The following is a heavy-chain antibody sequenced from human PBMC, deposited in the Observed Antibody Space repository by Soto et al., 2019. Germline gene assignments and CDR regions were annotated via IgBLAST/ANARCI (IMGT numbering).Heavy chain of an antibody. D-gene: IGHD6-19*01. CDR2: INPSGGST. V-gene: IGHV1-46*01. CDR1: GYTFTSYY. J-gene: IGHJ5*02. CDR3: ARGEGPIAVAGGPPENWFDP. Sequence: GASVKVSCKASGYTFTSYYMHWVRQAPGQGLEWMGIINPSGGSTSYAQKFQGRVTMTRGTSTSTVYMELSSLRSEDTAVYYCARGEGPIAVAGGPPENWFDPWGQGTLVTVSS.